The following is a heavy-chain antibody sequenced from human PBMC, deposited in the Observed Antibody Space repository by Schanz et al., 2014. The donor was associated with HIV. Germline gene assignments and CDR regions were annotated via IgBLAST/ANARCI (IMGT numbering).Heavy chain of an antibody. J-gene: IGHJ5*01. CDR3: AKDRNGYNQPIES. V-gene: IGHV1-69*01. D-gene: IGHD5-18*01. CDR2: IIPIFGTT. CDR1: GGTFSSYA. Sequence: QVQLVQSGAEVKKPGSSVKVSCKASGGTFSSYAISWVRQAPGQGLEWMGGIIPIFGTTNYAQKFQGRVTITADESTSTAYMELSSLRSEDTAMYYCAKDRNGYNQPIESWGHGTLVSVSS.